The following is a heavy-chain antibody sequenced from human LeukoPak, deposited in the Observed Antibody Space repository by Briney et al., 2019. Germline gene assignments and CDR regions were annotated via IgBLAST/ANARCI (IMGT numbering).Heavy chain of an antibody. CDR3: ARFVVVTAGDY. D-gene: IGHD2-21*02. CDR2: LHSNGAFT. V-gene: IGHV3-74*01. CDR1: GFTLSNYW. J-gene: IGHJ4*01. Sequence: PGGSLRLSCSASGFTLSNYWMHWVRQAPGKGLVWVARLHSNGAFTTYADSVKGRFTISRDTAKNTLYLQMNSLRVEDTAVYYCARFVVVTAGDYWGQGTLVTVS.